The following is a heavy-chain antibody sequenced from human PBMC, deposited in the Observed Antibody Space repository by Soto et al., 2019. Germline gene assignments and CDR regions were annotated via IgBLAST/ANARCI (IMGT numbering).Heavy chain of an antibody. CDR2: IQGGGGGT. CDR1: GFTFSAYA. V-gene: IGHV3-23*01. Sequence: EVQLLESGGGLVQPGGSLRLSCAASGFTFSAYAMSWVRQAPGTGLEWVSSIQGGGGGTFYADTVKGRFTNSRDTSRKTRVLQMSSLRADAKAVYHCARDAVTENGEWDWFDPWGRGTLVT. D-gene: IGHD3-10*01. J-gene: IGHJ5*02. CDR3: ARDAVTENGEWDWFDP.